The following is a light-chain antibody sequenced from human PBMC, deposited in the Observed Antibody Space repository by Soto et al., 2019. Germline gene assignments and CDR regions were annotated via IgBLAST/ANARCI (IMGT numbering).Light chain of an antibody. CDR2: EVN. Sequence: QSALTQPASVSGSPGQSITISCGGTSSDVGAYIYVSWYQQFPGKAPKLIIYEVNNRPSGVSDRFSGSKSDTTAYLTISGLQAEDEADYYCSSYSDSDTKVFXTGTKLTVL. CDR3: SSYSDSDTKV. J-gene: IGLJ1*01. CDR1: SSDVGAYIY. V-gene: IGLV2-14*03.